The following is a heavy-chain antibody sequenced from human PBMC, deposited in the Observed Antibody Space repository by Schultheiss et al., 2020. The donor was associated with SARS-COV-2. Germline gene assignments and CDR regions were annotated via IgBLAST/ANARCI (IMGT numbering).Heavy chain of an antibody. CDR3: AKDGLYYYDSSGYYYYWHSIETQYYFDY. Sequence: GGSLRLSCAASGFTFSRYGMHWVRQAPGKGLEWVAVISYDGSNKYYADSVKGRFTISRDNSKNTLYLQMNSLRAEDTAVYYCAKDGLYYYDSSGYYYYWHSIETQYYFDYWGQGTLVTVSS. D-gene: IGHD3-22*01. CDR1: GFTFSRYG. J-gene: IGHJ4*02. CDR2: ISYDGSNK. V-gene: IGHV3-30*18.